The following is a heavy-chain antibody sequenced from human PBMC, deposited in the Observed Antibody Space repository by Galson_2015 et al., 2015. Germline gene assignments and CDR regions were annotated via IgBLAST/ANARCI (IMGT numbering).Heavy chain of an antibody. V-gene: IGHV4-34*01. CDR3: ARMRKVGTGFDY. Sequence: ETLSLTCAVYGGSLSGYYWSWIRQPPGKGLEWIGEINHSGSTNYNPSLKSRVTISVDTSKNQFSLKLSSVTTADTAVYYCARMRKVGTGFDYWGQGTLVTVSS. CDR1: GGSLSGYY. J-gene: IGHJ4*02. CDR2: INHSGST. D-gene: IGHD2-8*02.